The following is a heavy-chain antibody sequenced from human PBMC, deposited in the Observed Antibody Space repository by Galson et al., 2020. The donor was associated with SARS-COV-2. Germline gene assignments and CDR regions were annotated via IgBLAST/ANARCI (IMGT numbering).Heavy chain of an antibody. CDR1: GFAVSDTY. D-gene: IGHD6-19*01. J-gene: IGHJ6*02. CDR3: ARDPYSGGWTNYYYFGMDV. CDR2: LYAGGSA. Sequence: GESLKISCAASGFAVSDTYMSWIRQAPGKGLEWVALLYAGGSASYTGSVKGLFTISRDNSKNSLYLDMNNLRLEDTAVYYCARDPYSGGWTNYYYFGMDVWGQGTTVTVSS. V-gene: IGHV3-53*01.